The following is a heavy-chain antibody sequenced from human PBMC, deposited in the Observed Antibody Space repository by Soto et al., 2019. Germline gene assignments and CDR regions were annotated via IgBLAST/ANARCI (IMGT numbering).Heavy chain of an antibody. J-gene: IGHJ4*02. CDR3: ARDRSRDSSFLFDY. Sequence: SETLSLTCTVSGGSISSGDYYWSWIRQPPGKGLEWIGYIYYSGSTYYNPSLKSRVTISVDTSKNQFSLKLSSVTAADTAVYYRARDRSRDSSFLFDYWGQGTLVTVSS. V-gene: IGHV4-30-4*01. CDR2: IYYSGST. CDR1: GGSISSGDYY. D-gene: IGHD3-22*01.